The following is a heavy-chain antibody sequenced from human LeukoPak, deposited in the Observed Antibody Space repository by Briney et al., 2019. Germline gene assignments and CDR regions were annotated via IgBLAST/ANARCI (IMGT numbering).Heavy chain of an antibody. CDR3: TAPKLVLYGLDV. V-gene: IGHV3-15*07. CDR2: IKGQTEGGAT. D-gene: IGHD1-1*01. CDR1: GFTFSSAW. Sequence: GGSLRLSCAASGFTFSSAWMNWVRQAPGRGLEWVGRIKGQTEGGATGSATSVKGRFTISRDNSKNTLYLQMNNLNTEDTAVYYCTAPKLVLYGLDVWGQGATVIVSS. J-gene: IGHJ6*02.